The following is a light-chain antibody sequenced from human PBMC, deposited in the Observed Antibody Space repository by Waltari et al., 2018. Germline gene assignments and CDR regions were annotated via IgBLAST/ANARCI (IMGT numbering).Light chain of an antibody. V-gene: IGKV3-15*01. J-gene: IGKJ2*01. CDR1: QDITYT. CDR2: GAS. Sequence: DIVLTQSPATLSVSPGESASLSCRASQDITYTLAWYQQKPGQAPSLLIFGASTRATGVPARFSGSGSGTDFTLTISTLESEDFAVYSCQQYNDWPPAYTFGQGTKLEIK. CDR3: QQYNDWPPAYT.